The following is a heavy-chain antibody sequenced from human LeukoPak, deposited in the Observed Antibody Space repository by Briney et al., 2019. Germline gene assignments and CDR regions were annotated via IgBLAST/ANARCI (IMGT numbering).Heavy chain of an antibody. V-gene: IGHV4-59*12. CDR3: ARDSTTINDYGDYWFDP. CDR1: GGSISSYY. CDR2: IYYSGTT. D-gene: IGHD4-17*01. Sequence: PSETLSLTCTVSGGSISSYYWSWTRQPPGKGLEWIGYIYYSGTTNYNPSLKSRVTISVDTSKNQFSLKLSSVTAADTAVYYCARDSTTINDYGDYWFDPWGQGTLVTVSS. J-gene: IGHJ5*02.